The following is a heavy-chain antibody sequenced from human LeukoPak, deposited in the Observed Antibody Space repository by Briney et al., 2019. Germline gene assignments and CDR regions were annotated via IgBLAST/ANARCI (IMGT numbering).Heavy chain of an antibody. CDR1: GYTFTGYY. CDR3: ARVGASSGYYNWFDP. D-gene: IGHD3-22*01. V-gene: IGHV1-69*13. Sequence: GASVKVSCKASGYTFTGYYMHWVRQAPGQGLEWMGGIIPIFSTANYAQKFQGRATITADESTSTAYMELSSLRSEDTAVYYCARVGASSGYYNWFDPWGQGTLVTVSS. CDR2: IIPIFSTA. J-gene: IGHJ5*02.